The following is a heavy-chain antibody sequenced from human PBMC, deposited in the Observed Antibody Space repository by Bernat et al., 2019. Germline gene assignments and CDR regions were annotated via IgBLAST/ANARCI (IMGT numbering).Heavy chain of an antibody. CDR3: ARDDAFDI. Sequence: QVQLVQSGAEVKKPGASVKVSCKASGYTFTGYYMHWVRQAPGQGLEWMGWINPNSGDTNYAQKLQGRVTMTTDTSTSTAYMELRSLRSDDTAVYYCARDDAFDIWGQGTMVTVSS. J-gene: IGHJ3*02. CDR2: INPNSGDT. CDR1: GYTFTGYY. V-gene: IGHV1-2*02.